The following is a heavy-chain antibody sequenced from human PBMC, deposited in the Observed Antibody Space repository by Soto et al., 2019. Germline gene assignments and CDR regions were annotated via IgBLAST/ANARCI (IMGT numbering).Heavy chain of an antibody. CDR1: GGSFSSGGYY. CDR3: ARDYFSESSRTRYFDL. CDR2: IYYSGST. V-gene: IGHV4-31*03. J-gene: IGHJ2*01. Sequence: QVQLQESGPGLLKPSQTLSLTCTVSGGSFSSGGYYWTWIRQHPGKGLEWIGYIYYSGSTYYNPSLKSRVTISLDTSKNQFSLNLSSVTAADTAMYYCARDYFSESSRTRYFDLWGRGILVTVSS. D-gene: IGHD1-26*01.